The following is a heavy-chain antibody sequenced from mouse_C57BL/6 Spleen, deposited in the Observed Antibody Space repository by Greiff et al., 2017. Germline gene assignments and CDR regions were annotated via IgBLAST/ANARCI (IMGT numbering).Heavy chain of an antibody. CDR2: INPSSGYT. V-gene: IGHV1-7*01. Sequence: VQLQQSGAELAKPGASVKLSCKASGYTFTSYWMHWVKQRPGQGLEWIGYINPSSGYTKYNQKFKDKATLTADKSSSTAYMQLSSLTYEDSAVYYCARGTAHSYWYFDVWGTGTTVTVSS. J-gene: IGHJ1*03. CDR3: ARGTAHSYWYFDV. D-gene: IGHD1-2*01. CDR1: GYTFTSYW.